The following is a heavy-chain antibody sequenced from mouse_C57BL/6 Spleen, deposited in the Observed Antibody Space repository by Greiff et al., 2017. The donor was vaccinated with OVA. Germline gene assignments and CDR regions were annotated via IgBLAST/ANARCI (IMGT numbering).Heavy chain of an antibody. J-gene: IGHJ4*01. Sequence: VQLQQPGTELVKPGASVKLSCKASGYTFTSYWMHWVKQRPGQGLEWIGNINPSNGGTNYNEKFKRKATLTVDKSSSTAYMQLISLTSEDSAVYYCAREGLRRGGGDAMDYWGQGTSVTVSS. D-gene: IGHD2-4*01. CDR3: AREGLRRGGGDAMDY. V-gene: IGHV1-53*01. CDR1: GYTFTSYW. CDR2: INPSNGGT.